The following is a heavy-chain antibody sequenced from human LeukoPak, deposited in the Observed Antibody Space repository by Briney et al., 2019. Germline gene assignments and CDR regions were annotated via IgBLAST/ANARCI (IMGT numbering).Heavy chain of an antibody. D-gene: IGHD6-13*01. Sequence: SETLSLTCIVSGGSIRRTTYYWARLPPPPGNVLQGIGSIYNTGSTNQSPPLKRRVTISVDTSKDQISLKLSPVTAADTAVYYCAGIAMRGYYYYGMDVWGQGTTVTVSS. V-gene: IGHV4-39*01. J-gene: IGHJ6*02. CDR1: GGSIRRTTYY. CDR3: AGIAMRGYYYYGMDV. CDR2: IYNTGST.